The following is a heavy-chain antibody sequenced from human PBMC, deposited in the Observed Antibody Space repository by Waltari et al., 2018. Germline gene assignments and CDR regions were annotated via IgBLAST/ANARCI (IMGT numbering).Heavy chain of an antibody. Sequence: QLQLQESGPGLVKPSETLSLTCTVSGCSISSSSYYWCWIRQPPGKGLEWIGSIYYSGLTYYNPSVKCRVTRSVDTSKTQFSLKLSSVTAADTAVYYCARHPIRYLDWLQEGFDAFDIWGQGTMVTVSS. CDR1: GCSISSSSYY. V-gene: IGHV4-39*01. D-gene: IGHD3-9*01. CDR2: IYYSGLT. CDR3: ARHPIRYLDWLQEGFDAFDI. J-gene: IGHJ3*02.